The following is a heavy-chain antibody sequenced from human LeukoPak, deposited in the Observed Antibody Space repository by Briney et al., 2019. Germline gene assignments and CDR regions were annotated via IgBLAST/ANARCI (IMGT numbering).Heavy chain of an antibody. CDR2: TYYRSKWYY. J-gene: IGHJ4*02. Sequence: SQTLALTCVISGDSVSSNSAAWNWIRQSPARGLEWLGRTYYRSKWYYHYAVSMKSRITVNPDTSKNQFSLQLNSVTPEDTAVYYCARTRDLGPDYWGQGTLVTVSS. CDR3: ARTRDLGPDY. V-gene: IGHV6-1*01. CDR1: GDSVSSNSAA. D-gene: IGHD1-26*01.